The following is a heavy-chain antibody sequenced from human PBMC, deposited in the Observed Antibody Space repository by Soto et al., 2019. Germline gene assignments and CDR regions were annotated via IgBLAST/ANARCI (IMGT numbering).Heavy chain of an antibody. CDR2: INHSGST. CDR1: GGSFSGYY. CDR3: AKVAPSISILWGFDH. V-gene: IGHV4-34*01. D-gene: IGHD2-21*01. J-gene: IGHJ4*02. Sequence: SETLSLTCAVYGGSFSGYYWSWIRQPPGKGLEWIGEINHSGSTNYNPSLKSRVTISVDTSKNQFSLKLSSVTAADTAMYYCAKVAPSISILWGFDHWGPGTLVTVSS.